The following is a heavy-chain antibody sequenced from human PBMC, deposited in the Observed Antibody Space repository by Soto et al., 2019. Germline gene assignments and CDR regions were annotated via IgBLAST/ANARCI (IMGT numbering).Heavy chain of an antibody. CDR1: VGSISSGDYY. Sequence: QVQLQESGPGLVKPSQTLSLTCNVSVGSISSGDYYWIGFRQPPGKGLGGIGYIYSSGSTYYNPSLKSRVTISIDMSKNQLSLKLSSVTAADTAVYYCARDGFCSGGNCIYDAFDIWGQGTMVTVSS. CDR2: IYSSGST. V-gene: IGHV4-30-4*01. J-gene: IGHJ3*02. D-gene: IGHD2-15*01. CDR3: ARDGFCSGGNCIYDAFDI.